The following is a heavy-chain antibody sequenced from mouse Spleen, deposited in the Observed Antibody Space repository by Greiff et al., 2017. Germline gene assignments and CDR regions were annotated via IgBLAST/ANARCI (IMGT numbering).Heavy chain of an antibody. V-gene: IGHV5-17*01. CDR3: ARLLRPYYFDY. CDR2: ISSGSSTI. J-gene: IGHJ2*01. CDR1: GFTFSDYG. D-gene: IGHD1-2*01. Sequence: EVKLVESGGGLVKPGGSLKLSCAASGFTFSDYGMHWVRQAPEKGLEWVAYISSGSSTIYYADTVKGRFTISRDNAKNTLFLQMTSLRSEDTAMYYCARLLRPYYFDYWGQGTTLTVSS.